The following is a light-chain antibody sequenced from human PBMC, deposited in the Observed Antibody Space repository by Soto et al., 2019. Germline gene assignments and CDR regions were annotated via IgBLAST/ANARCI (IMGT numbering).Light chain of an antibody. CDR1: QGISSW. J-gene: IGKJ4*01. Sequence: CRASQGISSWLAWYQQKPGKAPKLLIYDAYSLESGTPSRFSGRRSGTEFTLTIASELAVRSRHYCCPDFPSYAGLTSAAGTKVDIK. V-gene: IGKV1-5*01. CDR2: DAY. CDR3: PDFPSYAGLT.